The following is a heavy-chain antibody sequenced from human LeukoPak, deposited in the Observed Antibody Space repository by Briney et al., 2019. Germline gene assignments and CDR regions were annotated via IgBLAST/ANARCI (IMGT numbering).Heavy chain of an antibody. CDR2: INHSGST. CDR3: AREKSGLDASDI. Sequence: SETLSLTCAVYGGSFSGYYWSWIRQPPGKGLEWIGEINHSGSTNYNPSLKSRVTISVDTSKNQFSLKLSSVTAADTAVYYCAREKSGLDASDIWGQGTMVTVSS. D-gene: IGHD3-3*01. V-gene: IGHV4-34*01. J-gene: IGHJ3*02. CDR1: GGSFSGYY.